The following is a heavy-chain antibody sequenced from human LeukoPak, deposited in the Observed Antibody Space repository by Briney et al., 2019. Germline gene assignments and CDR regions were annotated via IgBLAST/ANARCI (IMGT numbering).Heavy chain of an antibody. D-gene: IGHD3-10*01. J-gene: IGHJ5*02. Sequence: PGGSLRLSCAASGFTFSTYSMNGVRQAPGKGLDWVSSISSSSSYIYYADSVKGRFTISRDNAKNSLYLQMNSLRAEDTAVYYCARQGSGSLTWFDPWGQGSLVTVSS. CDR1: GFTFSTYS. V-gene: IGHV3-21*01. CDR2: ISSSSSYI. CDR3: ARQGSGSLTWFDP.